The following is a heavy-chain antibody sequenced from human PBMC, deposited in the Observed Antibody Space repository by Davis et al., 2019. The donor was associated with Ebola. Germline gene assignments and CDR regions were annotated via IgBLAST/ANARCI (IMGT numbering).Heavy chain of an antibody. CDR3: AKLGEVVVGGSYYYSGMDV. CDR2: ISTTSAFI. J-gene: IGHJ6*02. Sequence: GESLKISCAASGFTFNTFGMTWVRQAPGKGLEWVSSISTTSAFIYYADSVKGRFTISRDNAKNSLYLQMNSLRAEDTAVYYCAKLGEVVVGGSYYYSGMDVWGQGTTVTVSS. D-gene: IGHD2-15*01. V-gene: IGHV3-21*01. CDR1: GFTFNTFG.